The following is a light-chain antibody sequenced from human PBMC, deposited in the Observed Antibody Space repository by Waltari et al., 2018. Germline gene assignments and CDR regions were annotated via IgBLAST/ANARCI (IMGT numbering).Light chain of an antibody. V-gene: IGKV3-15*01. Sequence: ETVVTQSPATLSVSPGERVTLSCRTSQTIGRSLAWYQQKPGQAPRLVIYGAYIRATGIPARFSGSGSETEFALTISGLQSEDFAVYYCQQYNNWPPGTFGQGTKVEI. CDR3: QQYNNWPPGT. CDR1: QTIGRS. J-gene: IGKJ1*01. CDR2: GAY.